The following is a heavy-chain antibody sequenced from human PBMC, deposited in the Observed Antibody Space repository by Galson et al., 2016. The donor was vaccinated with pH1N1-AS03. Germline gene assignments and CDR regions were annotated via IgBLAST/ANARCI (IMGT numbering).Heavy chain of an antibody. V-gene: IGHV1-18*01. J-gene: IGHJ6*02. CDR1: GYTFTNYG. Sequence: SVKVSCKASGYTFTNYGVSWVRQAPGQGLEWMGGISSLNGYTTYAQKLQDRVTMTRDTSTCTAYMELRSLRSDDTAVYFCARDAAYYYGMDVWGQGTTVIVS. D-gene: IGHD6-25*01. CDR3: ARDAAYYYGMDV. CDR2: ISSLNGYT.